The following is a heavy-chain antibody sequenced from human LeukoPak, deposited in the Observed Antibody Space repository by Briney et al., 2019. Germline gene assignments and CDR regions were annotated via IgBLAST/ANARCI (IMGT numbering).Heavy chain of an antibody. V-gene: IGHV4-39*07. J-gene: IGHJ4*02. CDR3: ARDRSGSTTEFDY. CDR2: IYYSEST. D-gene: IGHD5/OR15-5a*01. CDR1: GGSISSSSYY. Sequence: SETLSLTCTVSGGSISSSSYYWGWIRQPPGKGLEWIGSIYYSESTYYNPSLKSRVTIPVDTSKNQFSLKLSSVTAADTAVYYCARDRSGSTTEFDYWGQGTLVTVSS.